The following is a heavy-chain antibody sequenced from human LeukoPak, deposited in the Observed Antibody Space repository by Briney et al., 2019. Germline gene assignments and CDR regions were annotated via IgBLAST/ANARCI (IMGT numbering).Heavy chain of an antibody. CDR2: IWYDGSNK. D-gene: IGHD3-22*01. V-gene: IGHV3-33*01. CDR3: ARSYDRSGYYFRMVEY. J-gene: IGHJ4*02. CDR1: GFIFSSYG. Sequence: GGSLRLSCAASGFIFSSYGMHWVRQAPGKGLEWVAVIWYDGSNKQYADSAKGRFTISRDNSKNTLYLEMDSLRAEDTAVYYCARSYDRSGYYFRMVEYWGQGTLVTVSS.